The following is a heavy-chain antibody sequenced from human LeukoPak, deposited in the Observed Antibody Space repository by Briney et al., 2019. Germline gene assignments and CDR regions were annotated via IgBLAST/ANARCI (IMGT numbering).Heavy chain of an antibody. V-gene: IGHV3-74*03. J-gene: IGHJ4*02. Sequence: GGSLRLSCAASGLTFNSYWMHWVRQVAGKGLVWVARINGDASNTTYADSVKGRFAMSRDNARNTLYLQMNSLRVEDTAVYYGARITGGYNLMDYWGQGTLVTVSS. D-gene: IGHD5-24*01. CDR3: ARITGGYNLMDY. CDR2: INGDASNT. CDR1: GLTFNSYW.